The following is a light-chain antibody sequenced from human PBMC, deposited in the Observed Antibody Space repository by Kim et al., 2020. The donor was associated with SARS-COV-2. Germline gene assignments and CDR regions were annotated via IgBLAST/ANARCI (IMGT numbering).Light chain of an antibody. CDR2: GAS. Sequence: EILMTQSPATLSVSPGERATLSCRASQSVRSNLAWYQQKPGQAPRLLIYGASTRATGVPARFSGSGSGTEFTLTISSLQSEDFAVYYCQHYNNWPYTFGQGTKLEIK. CDR3: QHYNNWPYT. J-gene: IGKJ2*01. V-gene: IGKV3-15*01. CDR1: QSVRSN.